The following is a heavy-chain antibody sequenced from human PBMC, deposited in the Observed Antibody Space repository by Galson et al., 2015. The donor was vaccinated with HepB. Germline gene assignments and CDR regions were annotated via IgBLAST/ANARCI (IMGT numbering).Heavy chain of an antibody. CDR1: GFTFGDYA. CDR2: IRSKAYGGTT. CDR3: TYDSSGYYRPNYFDY. J-gene: IGHJ4*02. V-gene: IGHV3-49*03. D-gene: IGHD3-22*01. Sequence: SLRLSCAASGFTFGDYAMSWFRQAPGKGLEWVGFIRSKAYGGTTEYAASVKGRFTISRDDSKSIAYLQMNSLKTEDTAVYYCTYDSSGYYRPNYFDYWGQGTLVTASS.